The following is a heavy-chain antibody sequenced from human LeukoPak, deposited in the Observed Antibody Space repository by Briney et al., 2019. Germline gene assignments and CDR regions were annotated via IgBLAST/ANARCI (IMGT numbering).Heavy chain of an antibody. Sequence: PSQTLSLTCTVSGGSISSGGYYWSWIRQPPGKGLEWIGYIYHSGSTYYNPSLKCRVTISVDTSKNQFSLKLSSVTAADTAVYYCARDGGTVVRMYLLGDGFDYWGQGTLVTVSS. V-gene: IGHV4-30-2*01. CDR2: IYHSGST. CDR1: GGSISSGGYY. J-gene: IGHJ4*02. CDR3: ARDGGTVVRMYLLGDGFDY. D-gene: IGHD4-23*01.